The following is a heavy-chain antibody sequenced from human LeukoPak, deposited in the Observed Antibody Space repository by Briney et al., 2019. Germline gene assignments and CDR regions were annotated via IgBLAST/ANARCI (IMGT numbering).Heavy chain of an antibody. CDR3: ATPSRTEDGDYGVC. CDR2: IIPILDLA. Sequence: ASVKVSCKASGGTFSSYAISWVRQAPGHGLEWMGRIIPILDLAHYTQKFQGRLTITADKSTNTSYMELTSLTAEDTAVYYCATPSRTEDGDYGVCWGQGTLVTVSS. J-gene: IGHJ4*02. CDR1: GGTFSSYA. D-gene: IGHD4-17*01. V-gene: IGHV1-69*04.